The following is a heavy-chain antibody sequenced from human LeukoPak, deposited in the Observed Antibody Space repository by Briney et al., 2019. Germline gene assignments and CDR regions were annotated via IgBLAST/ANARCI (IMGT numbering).Heavy chain of an antibody. J-gene: IGHJ6*03. Sequence: SETLSLTCNVSGGSISSYYWSWIRQPPGKGLEWIGYIYYSGSTNYNPSLKSRVTISVDTSKNQFSLKLSSVTAADTAVYYCARGLAGYSGYYYYYYMDVWGKGTTVTVSS. CDR3: ARGLAGYSGYYYYYYMDV. V-gene: IGHV4-59*01. D-gene: IGHD5-18*01. CDR2: IYYSGST. CDR1: GGSISSYY.